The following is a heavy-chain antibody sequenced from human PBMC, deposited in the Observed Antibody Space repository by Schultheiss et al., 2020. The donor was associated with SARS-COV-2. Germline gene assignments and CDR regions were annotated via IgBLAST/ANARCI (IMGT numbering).Heavy chain of an antibody. CDR3: ARGGAVGGDYDYYYGMDV. CDR1: GGSISSYY. J-gene: IGHJ6*02. V-gene: IGHV4-34*01. CDR2: INHSGST. D-gene: IGHD2-21*02. Sequence: SQTLSLTCTVSGGSISSYYWSWIRQPPGKGLEWIGEINHSGSTNYNPSLKSRVTISVDTSKNQFSLKLSSVTAADTAVYYCARGGAVGGDYDYYYGMDVWGQGTTVTVSS.